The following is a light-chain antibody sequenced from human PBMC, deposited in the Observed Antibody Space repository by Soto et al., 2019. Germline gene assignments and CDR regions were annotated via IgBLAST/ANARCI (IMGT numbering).Light chain of an antibody. CDR3: QQYDSWPPSYT. V-gene: IGKV1-39*01. J-gene: IGKJ2*01. CDR2: AAS. CDR1: QSISSY. Sequence: DIQMTQSPSSLSASVGDRVTITCRASQSISSYLNWYQQKPGKAPKLLIYAASSLQSGVPSRFSGSGSETDFTLTISSLQSEDFAVYYCQQYDSWPPSYTFGQGTKLEIK.